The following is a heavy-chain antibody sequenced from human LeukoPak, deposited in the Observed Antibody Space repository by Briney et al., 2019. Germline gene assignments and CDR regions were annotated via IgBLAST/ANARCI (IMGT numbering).Heavy chain of an antibody. CDR2: IRSKAYGGTT. CDR3: SCGSGSLPSHY. V-gene: IGHV3-49*03. Sequence: GGSLRLSCTASGFTFGDYAVSWFRQASGKGLEWVGFIRSKAYGGTTEYAASVKGRFAISRDDSKSIAYLQMNSLKTEDTAVYYCSCGSGSLPSHYWGQGTLVAAPS. J-gene: IGHJ4*02. D-gene: IGHD3-10*01. CDR1: GFTFGDYA.